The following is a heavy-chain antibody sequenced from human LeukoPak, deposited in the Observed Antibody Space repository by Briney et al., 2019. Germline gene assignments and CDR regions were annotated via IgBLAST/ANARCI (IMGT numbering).Heavy chain of an antibody. J-gene: IGHJ4*02. CDR3: ARGSSFDY. CDR2: ISASGGNT. V-gene: IGHV3-23*01. Sequence: GGSLRLSCAASGFTFSSYAMTWVRQAPGQGLKWVSAISASGGNTYYADSVKGRFTISRDNSKYTLYLQINSLRAEDTAVYYCARGSSFDYWGQGTLVTVSS. CDR1: GFTFSSYA. D-gene: IGHD6-6*01.